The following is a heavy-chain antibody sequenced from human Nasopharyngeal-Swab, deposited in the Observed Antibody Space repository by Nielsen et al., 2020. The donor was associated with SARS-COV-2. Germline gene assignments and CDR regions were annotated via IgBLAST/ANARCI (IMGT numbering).Heavy chain of an antibody. Sequence: GGSLRLSCAASRFTFSSYAMSWVRQAPGKGLEWVSAISVSGGSTYYADSVKGRFTISRDNSKNTLYLQMNSLRAEDTAVYYCAKRPYCGSNSCYYYFDYWGQGTLVTVSS. CDR1: RFTFSSYA. CDR2: ISVSGGST. J-gene: IGHJ4*02. V-gene: IGHV3-23*01. D-gene: IGHD2-2*01. CDR3: AKRPYCGSNSCYYYFDY.